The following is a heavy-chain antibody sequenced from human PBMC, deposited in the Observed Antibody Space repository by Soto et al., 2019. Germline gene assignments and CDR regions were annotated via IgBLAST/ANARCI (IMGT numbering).Heavy chain of an antibody. CDR2: IYHSGKT. CDR1: SCSISTNKW. CDR3: ARVEGKFDP. Sequence: SETLSLTCAVSSCSISTNKWWSWVRQPPGKGLEWIGEIYHSGKTNYNPSLERRVTISVDKSKNQFSLNLNSVTAADTAVYYCARVEGKFDPWGQGTLVTVSS. V-gene: IGHV4-4*02. J-gene: IGHJ5*02.